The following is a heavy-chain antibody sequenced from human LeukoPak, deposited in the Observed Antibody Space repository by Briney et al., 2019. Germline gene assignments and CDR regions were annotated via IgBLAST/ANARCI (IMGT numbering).Heavy chain of an antibody. J-gene: IGHJ4*02. CDR2: ISAYNGNT. Sequence: GSSVKVSCKASGGTFSSYAISWVRQAPGQGLEWMGWISAYNGNTNYAQKLQGRVTMTTDTSTSTAYMELRSLRSDDTAVYYCARGETTYSSGWLFDYWGQGTLVTVSS. D-gene: IGHD6-19*01. V-gene: IGHV1-18*01. CDR3: ARGETTYSSGWLFDY. CDR1: GGTFSSYA.